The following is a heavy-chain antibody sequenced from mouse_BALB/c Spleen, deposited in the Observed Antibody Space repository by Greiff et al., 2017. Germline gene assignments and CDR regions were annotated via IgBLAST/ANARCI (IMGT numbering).Heavy chain of an antibody. V-gene: IGHV5-6-3*01. D-gene: IGHD2-4*01. J-gene: IGHJ4*01. Sequence: EVQLVESGGGLVQPGGSLKLSCAASGFTFSSYGMSWVRQTPDKRLELVATINSNGGSTYYPDSVKGRFTISRDNAKNTLYLQMSSLKSEDTAMYYCARGYDYDSVDYWGQGTSVTVSS. CDR1: GFTFSSYG. CDR3: ARGYDYDSVDY. CDR2: INSNGGST.